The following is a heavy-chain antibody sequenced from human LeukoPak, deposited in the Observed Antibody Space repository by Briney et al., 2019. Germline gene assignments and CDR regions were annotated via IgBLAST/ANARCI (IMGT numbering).Heavy chain of an antibody. CDR3: ARAGYHDFWNGRTRGLDY. D-gene: IGHD3-3*01. Sequence: SETLSLTCTVSGGSISSYYWSWIRQPAGKGLEWIGRIYTSGSTNYNPSLKSRVTISGDTSKNQFSLKLRSVTAADTAVYYCARAGYHDFWNGRTRGLDYWGQGTLVTVSS. CDR2: IYTSGST. CDR1: GGSISSYY. V-gene: IGHV4-4*07. J-gene: IGHJ4*02.